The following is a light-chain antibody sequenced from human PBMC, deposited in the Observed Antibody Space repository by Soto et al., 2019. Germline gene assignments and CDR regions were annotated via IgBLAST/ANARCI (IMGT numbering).Light chain of an antibody. Sequence: EIVMTQSPATLSVSPGERATLSCRASQSVSNNLAWYQQKPGQAPRLLIYGASTRATGIPARFSASGSGTEFTLTISSLQSEDFAVYYCQQCNNWPRTFGQGTRLEIK. CDR2: GAS. J-gene: IGKJ5*01. CDR1: QSVSNN. V-gene: IGKV3-15*01. CDR3: QQCNNWPRT.